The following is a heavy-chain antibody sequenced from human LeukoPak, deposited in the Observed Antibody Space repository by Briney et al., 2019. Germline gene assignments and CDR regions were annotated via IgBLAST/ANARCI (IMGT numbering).Heavy chain of an antibody. D-gene: IGHD6-19*01. J-gene: IGHJ5*02. Sequence: PSETLSLTCTVSGGSISSGSYYWGWIRRPPGKGLEWIGSIYHSGSTYYNPSLKSRVTISVDTSKNQFSLKLSSVTAADTAVYYCARDGRLAMAGSVWWFDPWGQGTLVTVSS. V-gene: IGHV4-39*07. CDR2: IYHSGST. CDR1: GGSISSGSYY. CDR3: ARDGRLAMAGSVWWFDP.